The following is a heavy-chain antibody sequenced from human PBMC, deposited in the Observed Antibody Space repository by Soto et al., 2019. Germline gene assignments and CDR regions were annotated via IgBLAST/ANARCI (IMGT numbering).Heavy chain of an antibody. CDR2: ISSSSSYI. V-gene: IGHV3-21*01. Sequence: EVQLVESGGGLVEPGGSLRLSCAASGLTFSSYSMNWVRQAPGKGLEWVSSISSSSSYIYYADSVKGRFTISRDNAKNSLYLQMNSLRAEDTAMYYCARDSMSGRYGDYGTCYFDYWGQGTLVTVSS. CDR3: ARDSMSGRYGDYGTCYFDY. CDR1: GLTFSSYS. J-gene: IGHJ4*02. D-gene: IGHD4-17*01.